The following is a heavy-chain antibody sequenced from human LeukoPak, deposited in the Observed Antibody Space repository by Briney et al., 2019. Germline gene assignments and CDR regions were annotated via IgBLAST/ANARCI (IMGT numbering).Heavy chain of an antibody. Sequence: PGGSLRLSCAASGFTFSSYAMGWVRQAPGKGLEWVSVISGSGGSTYYADSVKGRFTISRDNSKNTLYLQMNSLRAEDTAVYYCAKATYSSSWNLYFDYWGQRTLVTVSS. CDR2: ISGSGGST. V-gene: IGHV3-23*01. D-gene: IGHD6-13*01. CDR1: GFTFSSYA. J-gene: IGHJ4*02. CDR3: AKATYSSSWNLYFDY.